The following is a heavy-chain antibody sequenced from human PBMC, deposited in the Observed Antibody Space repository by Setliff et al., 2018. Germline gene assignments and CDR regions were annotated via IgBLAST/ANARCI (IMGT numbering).Heavy chain of an antibody. Sequence: EGSLRLSCAASGFTLRNSGMHWVRQAPGRGLEWVTFISYDGFKIYYAESVKGRFTISRDISTNTLFLEIDSLRSEDTGLYYCAREGSIGWSQYFHHWGQGTPVTVPQ. D-gene: IGHD6-19*01. CDR1: GFTLRNSG. J-gene: IGHJ1*01. V-gene: IGHV3-30*03. CDR2: ISYDGFKI. CDR3: AREGSIGWSQYFHH.